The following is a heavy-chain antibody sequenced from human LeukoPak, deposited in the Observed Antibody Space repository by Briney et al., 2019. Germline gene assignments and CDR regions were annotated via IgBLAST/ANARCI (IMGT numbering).Heavy chain of an antibody. J-gene: IGHJ3*02. CDR3: ARGLMSSSSWYGFDM. Sequence: ASVKVSCKASGYTFISYVMHWVRQAPGQGLEWMGWINTNIGNPTYAQGFTGRSVFSLDTSVSTAYLQISSLKAADTAVYYCARGLMSSSSWYGFDMWGQGTMVTVSS. D-gene: IGHD6-13*01. V-gene: IGHV7-4-1*02. CDR1: GYTFISYV. CDR2: INTNIGNP.